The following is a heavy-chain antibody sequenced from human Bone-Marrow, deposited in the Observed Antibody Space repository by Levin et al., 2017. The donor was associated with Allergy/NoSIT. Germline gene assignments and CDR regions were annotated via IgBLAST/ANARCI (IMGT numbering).Heavy chain of an antibody. J-gene: IGHJ5*02. Sequence: GGSLRLSCAASGFTFSSYSMNWVRQAPGKGLEWVSSISSSSSYIYYADSVKGRFTISRDNAKNSLYLQMNSLRAEDTAVYYCASQPLRYFDWLSGGDNWFDPWGQGTLVTVSS. D-gene: IGHD3-9*01. CDR3: ASQPLRYFDWLSGGDNWFDP. V-gene: IGHV3-21*01. CDR2: ISSSSSYI. CDR1: GFTFSSYS.